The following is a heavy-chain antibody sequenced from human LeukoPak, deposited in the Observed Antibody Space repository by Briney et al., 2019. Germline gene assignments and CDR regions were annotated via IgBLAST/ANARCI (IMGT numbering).Heavy chain of an antibody. CDR3: ASYRIGYCSCDTCYADWFDP. V-gene: IGHV3-7*01. Sequence: PGGSLRLSCAASGFAFSSNWMSWVRQAPGKGLEWVANIKEDGSEKYYVDSVKGRFTISRDNAKNSLYLQMNNLRAEDTAVYYCASYRIGYCSCDTCYADWFDPWGQGTLVTVSS. J-gene: IGHJ5*02. D-gene: IGHD2-15*01. CDR2: IKEDGSEK. CDR1: GFAFSSNW.